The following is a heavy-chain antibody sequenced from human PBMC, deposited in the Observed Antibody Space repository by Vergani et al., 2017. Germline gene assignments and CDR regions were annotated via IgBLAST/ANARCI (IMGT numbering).Heavy chain of an antibody. J-gene: IGHJ4*02. V-gene: IGHV3-30*18. Sequence: QVQLVESGGGVVQPGRSLRLSCAASGFTFSSYGMHWVRQAPGKGLEWVAVISYDGSNKYYADSVKGRFTISRDNSKNTLYLQMNSLRAEDTAVYYCAKDHIWVGDGWGQGTLVTVSS. D-gene: IGHD3-10*01. CDR2: ISYDGSNK. CDR1: GFTFSSYG. CDR3: AKDHIWVGDG.